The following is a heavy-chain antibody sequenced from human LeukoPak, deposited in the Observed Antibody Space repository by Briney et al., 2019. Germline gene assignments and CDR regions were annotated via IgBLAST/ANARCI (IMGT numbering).Heavy chain of an antibody. V-gene: IGHV1-69*05. Sequence: SVKVSCKASGGTFSSYAISWVRQAPGQGLEWMGGIIPIFGTANYAQKFQGRVTITTDESTSTAYMELSSLRSEDTAVYYCAGSGRGYSGSYYGDWGQGTLVTVPS. J-gene: IGHJ1*01. D-gene: IGHD1-26*01. CDR2: IIPIFGTA. CDR1: GGTFSSYA. CDR3: AGSGRGYSGSYYGD.